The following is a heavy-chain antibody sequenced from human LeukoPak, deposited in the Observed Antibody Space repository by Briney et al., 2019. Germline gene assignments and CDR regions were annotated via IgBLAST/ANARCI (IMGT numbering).Heavy chain of an antibody. V-gene: IGHV1-69*01. CDR2: IIPIFGTA. CDR3: ARGSRRDPHTNWFDP. Sequence: GSSVKVSCKASGGTFSSYAISWVRQAPGQGLEWMGGIIPIFGTANYAQKFQGRVTITADESTSTAYMELSSLRSEDTAVYYCARGSRRDPHTNWFDPWGQGTLVTVSS. D-gene: IGHD6-25*01. CDR1: GGTFSSYA. J-gene: IGHJ5*02.